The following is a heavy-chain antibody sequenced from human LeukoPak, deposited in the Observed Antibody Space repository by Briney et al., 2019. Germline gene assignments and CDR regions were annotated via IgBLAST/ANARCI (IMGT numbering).Heavy chain of an antibody. V-gene: IGHV5-51*01. CDR1: AYGFTNYW. CDR3: ARHRGGYCSGGSCYHDY. Sequence: AESLQISSKGSAYGFTNYWIAWVRQMPGKGREWMGIIYPGNSDTRYSPSFQSQVTISADKSINTAYLQWSSLKASDTAMYYCARHRGGYCSGGSCYHDYWGQGTLVTVSS. D-gene: IGHD2-15*01. J-gene: IGHJ4*02. CDR2: IYPGNSDT.